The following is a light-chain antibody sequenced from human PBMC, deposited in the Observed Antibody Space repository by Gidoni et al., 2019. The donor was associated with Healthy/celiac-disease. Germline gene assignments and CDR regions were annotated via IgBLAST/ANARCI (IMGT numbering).Light chain of an antibody. V-gene: IGLV3-1*01. CDR3: QAWDSSPSV. Sequence: SYDLTQPPSVSVSPGQTASITCSGDKLGDKYACWYQQKPGQSPVLVIYQNSRRPSGIPERFSGSNSGNTATLTISGTQAMDEADYYCQAWDSSPSVFGGGTRLTVL. CDR1: KLGDKY. J-gene: IGLJ2*01. CDR2: QNS.